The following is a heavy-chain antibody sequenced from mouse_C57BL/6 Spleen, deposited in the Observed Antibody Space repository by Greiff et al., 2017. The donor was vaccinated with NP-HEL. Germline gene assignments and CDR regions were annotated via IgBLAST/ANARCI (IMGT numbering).Heavy chain of an antibody. CDR1: GYTFTSYW. V-gene: IGHV1-55*01. Sequence: QVQLQQSGAELVKPGASVKMSCKASGYTFTSYWITWVKQRPGQGLEWIGDIYPGSGSTNYNEKFKSKATLTVDTSSSTAYMQLSSLTSEDSAVYYCARCGYDKIYYAMDYWGQGTSVTVSS. CDR3: ARCGYDKIYYAMDY. CDR2: IYPGSGST. D-gene: IGHD2-2*01. J-gene: IGHJ4*01.